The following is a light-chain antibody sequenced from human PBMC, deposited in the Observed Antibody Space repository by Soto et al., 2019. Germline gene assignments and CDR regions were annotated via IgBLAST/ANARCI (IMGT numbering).Light chain of an antibody. CDR1: SGNIASKY. J-gene: IGLJ2*01. CDR2: EYY. V-gene: IGLV6-57*04. CDR3: QSYDNYNVV. Sequence: NFLLTQPHSGSESPGKTVTISCTRSSGNIASKYVQWYQQRPGSAPSTVIYEYYERPSGVPDRFSGAIDSSSNSASLTISGLKTEDEADYYCQSYDNYNVVFGGGTKLTVL.